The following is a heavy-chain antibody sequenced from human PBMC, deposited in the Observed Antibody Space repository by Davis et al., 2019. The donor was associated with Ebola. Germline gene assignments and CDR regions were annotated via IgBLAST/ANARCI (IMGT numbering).Heavy chain of an antibody. CDR3: ARAQFPTTSDH. Sequence: ASVKVSCKASGYTFTNYYMHWVRQAPGQGLEWMGWINPHNGNTNYAQNVQGRVTMTTDTSTTTAYLEVGSLRSDDTAVYYCARAQFPTTSDHWGQGTLVTVSS. V-gene: IGHV1-18*04. D-gene: IGHD1-1*01. CDR2: INPHNGNT. CDR1: GYTFTNYY. J-gene: IGHJ4*02.